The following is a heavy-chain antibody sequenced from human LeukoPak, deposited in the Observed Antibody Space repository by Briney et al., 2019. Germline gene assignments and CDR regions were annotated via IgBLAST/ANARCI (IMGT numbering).Heavy chain of an antibody. Sequence: GGSLRLSCAASGFTSSSYAVSWVRQAPGKGLEWVSAISGSGGSTYYADSVKGRFTISRDNSKNTLYLQMNSLRAEDTAVYYCAKYYYGSGSSDFDYWGQEPWSPSPQ. V-gene: IGHV3-23*01. J-gene: IGHJ4*01. CDR3: AKYYYGSGSSDFDY. D-gene: IGHD3-10*01. CDR2: ISGSGGST. CDR1: GFTSSSYA.